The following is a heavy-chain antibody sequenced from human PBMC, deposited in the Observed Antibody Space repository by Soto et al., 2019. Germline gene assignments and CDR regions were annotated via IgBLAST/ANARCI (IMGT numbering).Heavy chain of an antibody. Sequence: SVKLCCKASGGSLGESAINLVRQTPGQGLEWLGGFIPVYRTLNYAQKFQGRVTITADESTGTAYMTLRSLASDDTAVYYCATGVIWIGYFTVDSWGQGTRVTVSS. D-gene: IGHD3-3*01. V-gene: IGHV1-69*13. CDR2: FIPVYRTL. CDR1: GGSLGESA. CDR3: ATGVIWIGYFTVDS. J-gene: IGHJ4*02.